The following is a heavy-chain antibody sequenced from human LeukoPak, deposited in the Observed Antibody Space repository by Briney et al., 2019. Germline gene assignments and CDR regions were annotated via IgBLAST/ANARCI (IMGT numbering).Heavy chain of an antibody. D-gene: IGHD5-24*01. CDR1: GGSISSGDYY. CDR3: ARALGSRDGYNFLDY. V-gene: IGHV4-30-4*01. CDR2: IYYSGST. J-gene: IGHJ4*02. Sequence: SQTLSLTCTVSGGSISSGDYYWSWIRQPPGKGLEWIGYIYYSGSTYYNPSLKSRVTISVDTSKNQFSLKLSSVTAADTAVYYCARALGSRDGYNFLDYWGQGTLVTVSS.